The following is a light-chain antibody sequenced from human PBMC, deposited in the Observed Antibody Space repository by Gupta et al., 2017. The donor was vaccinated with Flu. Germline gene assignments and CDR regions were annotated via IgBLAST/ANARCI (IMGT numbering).Light chain of an antibody. CDR3: MHALRTPPKT. Sequence: VLTPSPISLPVTPGEPASISCMSNQSLLPVNGYNYLAGYLQRPGQSPQLLIYLGSNRASGVPERFSGSGSGTDFTLNISRVEAEDVGVEYCMHALRTPPKTFGQGTKLEIK. CDR2: LGS. J-gene: IGKJ1*01. CDR1: QSLLPVNGYNY. V-gene: IGKV2-28*01.